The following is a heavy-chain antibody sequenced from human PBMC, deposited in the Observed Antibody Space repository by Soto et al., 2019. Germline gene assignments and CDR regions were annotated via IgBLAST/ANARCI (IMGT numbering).Heavy chain of an antibody. D-gene: IGHD4-17*01. CDR1: GFTFSNYA. Sequence: PGGSLRLSCVASGFTFSNYAMHWVRQAPGKGLGWVAVISSDGSKKYYLDSVRDRFTISRDNSKNTLYLQMNNLRPEDTAMYYCANSWTTLTTGFDFWGQGALVTVSS. CDR2: ISSDGSKK. CDR3: ANSWTTLTTGFDF. J-gene: IGHJ4*02. V-gene: IGHV3-30*18.